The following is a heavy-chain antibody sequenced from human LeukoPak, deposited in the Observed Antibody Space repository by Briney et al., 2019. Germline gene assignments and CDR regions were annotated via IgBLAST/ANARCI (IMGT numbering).Heavy chain of an antibody. CDR3: ARVNWINDY. CDR2: IHHSGST. CDR1: GYSIGSGYH. J-gene: IGHJ4*02. Sequence: SETLSLTCSVSGYSIGSGYHWGWIRQPPGKGLEWIGAIHHSGSTYYNPSLRSRVTISIDTSRNQFSLKLSSVTAADTAVYYCARVNWINDYWGQGTLVTVSS. D-gene: IGHD1-20*01. V-gene: IGHV4-38-2*02.